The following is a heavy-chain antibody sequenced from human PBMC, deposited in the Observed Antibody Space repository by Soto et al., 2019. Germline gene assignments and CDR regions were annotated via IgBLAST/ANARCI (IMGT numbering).Heavy chain of an antibody. Sequence: QVQLVESGGGVVQPGRSLRLSCAASGFTFSSYGMHWVRQAPGKGLEWVAVIWYDGSNKYYADSVKGRFTISRDNSKNTLYLLMNSLRAEDTAVYYWAREADSSGDRYYFDYWGQGTLVTVSS. CDR1: GFTFSSYG. CDR2: IWYDGSNK. V-gene: IGHV3-33*01. J-gene: IGHJ4*02. D-gene: IGHD3-22*01. CDR3: AREADSSGDRYYFDY.